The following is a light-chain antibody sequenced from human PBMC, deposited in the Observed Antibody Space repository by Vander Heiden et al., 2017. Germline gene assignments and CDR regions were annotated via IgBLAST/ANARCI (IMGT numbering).Light chain of an antibody. Sequence: DIQKTQSPSSLSASVGDRVTITCRASQSISNLLNWYQQKPGKAPKLLISGASSLQSGVPSRFSGSGSGTDFTLTISSLQPEDFATYYCQQSDSNPRTFGQGTKLEIK. CDR1: QSISNL. J-gene: IGKJ2*02. CDR2: GAS. V-gene: IGKV1-39*01. CDR3: QQSDSNPRT.